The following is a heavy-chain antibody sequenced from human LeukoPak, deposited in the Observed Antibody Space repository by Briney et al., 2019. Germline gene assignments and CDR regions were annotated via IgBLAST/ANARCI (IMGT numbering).Heavy chain of an antibody. D-gene: IGHD6-19*01. CDR3: ARQYSSGWYYFDY. CDR2: IYYSGST. CDR1: GGSFSSYY. Sequence: NPSETLSLTCTVSGGSFSSYYWSWIRQPPGKGLEWIGYIYYSGSTNYNPSLKSRVTISVDTSKNQFSLKLSSVTAADTAVYYCARQYSSGWYYFDYWGQGTLVTVSS. V-gene: IGHV4-59*01. J-gene: IGHJ4*02.